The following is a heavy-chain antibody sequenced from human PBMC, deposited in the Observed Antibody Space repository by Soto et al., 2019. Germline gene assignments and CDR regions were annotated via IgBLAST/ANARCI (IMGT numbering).Heavy chain of an antibody. J-gene: IGHJ3*01. Sequence: QVHLVQSGGEVKKPGASVKISCQTSGYTFSNYGITWVRQAPGQGLEWVGWVNSDSGNTNYPQNMEGRVTMTTDASTATADMELRNLRSDDTATYYCARGTGLNDGSDLWGQGTVVSVSS. CDR1: GYTFSNYG. CDR2: VNSDSGNT. V-gene: IGHV1-18*01. CDR3: ARGTGLNDGSDL.